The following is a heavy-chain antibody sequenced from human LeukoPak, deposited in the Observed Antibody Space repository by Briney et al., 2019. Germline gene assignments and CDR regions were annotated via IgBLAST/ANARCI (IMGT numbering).Heavy chain of an antibody. Sequence: ASVKVSCKASGGSSYAINWVRQATGQGLEWMGWMNPNSGNTGYAQKFQGRVTITRNTSISTAYMELSSLRSEDTAVYYCARGTKLDGTRTRGVVDYWGQGTLVTVSS. CDR1: GGSSYA. CDR2: MNPNSGNT. V-gene: IGHV1-8*03. D-gene: IGHD1-14*01. CDR3: ARGTKLDGTRTRGVVDY. J-gene: IGHJ4*02.